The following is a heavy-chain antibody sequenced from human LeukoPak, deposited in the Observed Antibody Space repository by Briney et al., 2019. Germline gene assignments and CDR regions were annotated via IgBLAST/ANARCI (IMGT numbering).Heavy chain of an antibody. CDR1: GYTVTSYY. CDR3: ARRDYGDPRAFDY. Sequence: GASEKVSCKASGYTVTSYYMHWVRQATGQWLEWMGIINPSGGSTSYAQKFQGRATMTRDTSTSTVYMELSSLRSEDTAVYYCARRDYGDPRAFDYWGQGTLVTVSS. D-gene: IGHD4-17*01. CDR2: INPSGGST. V-gene: IGHV1-46*01. J-gene: IGHJ4*02.